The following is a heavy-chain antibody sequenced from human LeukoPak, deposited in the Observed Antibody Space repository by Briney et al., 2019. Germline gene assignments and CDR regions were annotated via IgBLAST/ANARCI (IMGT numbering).Heavy chain of an antibody. CDR2: IIPIFGTA. J-gene: IGHJ4*02. Sequence: SVKVSCKASGGTFSSYAISWVRQAPGQGLEWTGGIIPIFGTANYAQKFQGRVTITADESTSTAYMELSSLRSEDTAVYYCARDGYGSVLGGGLDYWGQGTLVTVSS. V-gene: IGHV1-69*13. CDR3: ARDGYGSVLGGGLDY. D-gene: IGHD3-10*01. CDR1: GGTFSSYA.